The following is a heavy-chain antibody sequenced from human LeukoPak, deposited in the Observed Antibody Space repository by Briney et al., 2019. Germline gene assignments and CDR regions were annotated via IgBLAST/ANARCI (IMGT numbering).Heavy chain of an antibody. Sequence: GGSLRLSCAASGFTVITNDMTWVRQATGKGLEWVSFLYSDGNTKYADSVQGRFTISRDNSKNTLYPEMNSLSPDDTAVYYCARGVEPLAANTLAYWGQGTLVTVSS. V-gene: IGHV3-53*01. D-gene: IGHD1-14*01. CDR2: LYSDGNT. CDR3: ARGVEPLAANTLAY. J-gene: IGHJ4*02. CDR1: GFTVITND.